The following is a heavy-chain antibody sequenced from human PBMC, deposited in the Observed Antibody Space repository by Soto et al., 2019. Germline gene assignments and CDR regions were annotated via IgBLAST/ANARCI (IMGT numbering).Heavy chain of an antibody. V-gene: IGHV4-59*01. CDR2: IYYSGST. CDR3: ARALDYGDSDPYWYFDL. D-gene: IGHD4-17*01. CDR1: GGSISSYY. J-gene: IGHJ2*01. Sequence: QVQLQESGPGLVKPSETLSLTCTVSGGSISSYYWSWIRQPPGKGLEWIGYIYYSGSTNYNPSLKSRVTISVDTSKNQFSLKLSSVTAADTAVYYCARALDYGDSDPYWYFDLWGRGTLVTVSS.